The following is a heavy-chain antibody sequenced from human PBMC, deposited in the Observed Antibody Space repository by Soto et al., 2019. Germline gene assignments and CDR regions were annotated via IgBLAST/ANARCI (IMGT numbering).Heavy chain of an antibody. CDR3: ARGATIFGVGYDGMDV. D-gene: IGHD3-3*01. CDR1: GFTFSSYA. Sequence: QVQLVESGGGVVQPGRSLRLSCAASGFTFSSYAMHWVRQAPGKGLEWVAVISYDGSNKYYADSVKGRFTISRDNSKNTLYLQMNSLGAEDTAVYYCARGATIFGVGYDGMDVWGQGTTVTVSS. CDR2: ISYDGSNK. J-gene: IGHJ6*02. V-gene: IGHV3-30-3*01.